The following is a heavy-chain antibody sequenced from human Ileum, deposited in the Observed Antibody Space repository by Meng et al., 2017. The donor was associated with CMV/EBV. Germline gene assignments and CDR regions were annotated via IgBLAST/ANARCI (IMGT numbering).Heavy chain of an antibody. Sequence: GESLKISCAASGFTFNTYVLHWVRQAPGKGLEWVAVISHDGGIKYYADSVKGRFTVSRDNSENTLFLQMNSLRVEDTAVYYCVTERYGYPFDYWGQGTLVTVSS. CDR3: VTERYGYPFDY. D-gene: IGHD5-24*01. CDR1: GFTFNTYV. V-gene: IGHV3-30*04. CDR2: ISHDGGIK. J-gene: IGHJ4*02.